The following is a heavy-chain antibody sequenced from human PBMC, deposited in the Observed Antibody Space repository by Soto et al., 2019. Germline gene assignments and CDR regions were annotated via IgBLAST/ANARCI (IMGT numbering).Heavy chain of an antibody. CDR3: ARDSQGRLLQALYY. V-gene: IGHV1-18*01. CDR1: GYTFASYG. CDR2: ISGYNGNT. J-gene: IGHJ4*02. Sequence: QVQLVQSGAEVKEPGASVKVSCKASGYTFASYGISWVRQAPGQGLEWMGWISGYNGNTNYAQRLQGRVTMTTDTSTSRAYMGLRSLRSDDTAVYYCARDSQGRLLQALYYWGRGTLVTVSS. D-gene: IGHD3-22*01.